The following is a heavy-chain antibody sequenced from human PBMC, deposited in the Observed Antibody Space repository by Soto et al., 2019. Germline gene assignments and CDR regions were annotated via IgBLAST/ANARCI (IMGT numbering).Heavy chain of an antibody. CDR3: ARVTTVETGSY. Sequence: QVQLVQSGAEVKKPGASVKVSCKASGYTFTSYGISWVRQAPGQGLEWMGWISAYNGNTNYAQKLQDRITMTTDTSTRTAYMQRRSLRSDDTAVYYCARVTTVETGSYWGQGTLVTVSS. J-gene: IGHJ4*02. CDR2: ISAYNGNT. CDR1: GYTFTSYG. D-gene: IGHD4-17*01. V-gene: IGHV1-18*01.